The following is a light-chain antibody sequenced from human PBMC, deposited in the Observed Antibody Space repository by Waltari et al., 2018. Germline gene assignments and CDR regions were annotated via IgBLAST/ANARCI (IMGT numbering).Light chain of an antibody. CDR2: VNSDGSH. J-gene: IGLJ3*02. Sequence: QLVLTQSPSASASLGASVKLTCTLSSGHSSNVIAWLPQQPEKGPRYLMKVNSDGSHSKGDKIPARFSGSSSGTEHYLTISSLQSEDEADYYCQTGGHGTWVFGGGTKLTVL. CDR1: SGHSSNV. CDR3: QTGGHGTWV. V-gene: IGLV4-69*01.